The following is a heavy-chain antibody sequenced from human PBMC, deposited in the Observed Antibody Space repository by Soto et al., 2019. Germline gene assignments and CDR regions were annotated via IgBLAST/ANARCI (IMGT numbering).Heavy chain of an antibody. CDR1: GFTFSNYG. CDR2: IWYDGSDK. J-gene: IGHJ4*02. Sequence: QVQMVESGGGVVQPGRSLRLSCVPSGFTFSNYGMHWVRQAPGKGLEWVAVIWYDGSDKYYADSVKGRFTISRDNSKNTLYLQMNSLRAEDTAVYYCARAPQGYFDYWGQGILVTVSS. CDR3: ARAPQGYFDY. V-gene: IGHV3-33*01.